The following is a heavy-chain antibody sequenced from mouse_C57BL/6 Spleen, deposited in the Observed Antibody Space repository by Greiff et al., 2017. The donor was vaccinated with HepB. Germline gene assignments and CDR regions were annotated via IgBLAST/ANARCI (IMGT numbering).Heavy chain of an antibody. CDR3: ARRPSDFDD. J-gene: IGHJ2*01. D-gene: IGHD3-2*02. Sequence: VQLQQSGAELARPGASVKLSCTASGYTFTSYGISWVQQRPGQGLEWIGEICPRSGNTYYNETFKGKATLTADKSSSTAYMELRSLTSEDAAVYFCARRPSDFDDWGKGTTLTVSS. CDR1: GYTFTSYG. V-gene: IGHV1-81*01. CDR2: ICPRSGNT.